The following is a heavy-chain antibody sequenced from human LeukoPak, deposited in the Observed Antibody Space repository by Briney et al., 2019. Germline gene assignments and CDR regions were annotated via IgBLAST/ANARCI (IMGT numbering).Heavy chain of an antibody. J-gene: IGHJ4*02. Sequence: ASVKVSCKASGYTFSNYDINWVRQVTGQGLEWMGWMNPDSGNTGYAQRFQGRVSMTRDIFKSTAYMELSSLRSEDTAIYYCASNPPNTGDFYYWGLGTLVTVSS. CDR3: ASNPPNTGDFYY. V-gene: IGHV1-8*01. CDR1: GYTFSNYD. D-gene: IGHD1-1*01. CDR2: MNPDSGNT.